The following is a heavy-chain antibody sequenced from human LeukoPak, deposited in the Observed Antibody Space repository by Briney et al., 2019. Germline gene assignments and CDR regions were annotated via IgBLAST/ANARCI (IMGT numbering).Heavy chain of an antibody. V-gene: IGHV4-39*01. J-gene: IGHJ5*02. Sequence: SETLSLTCTVSGGSNPTKNFYWGWIRQPPGKGLEWIGSVFYSGRTYYNPSLKSRVTIFVDPSKNQFSLNLRSVTAADTAVYYCARHERCSSINCIYNWFDPWGQGTLVIVSS. CDR3: ARHERCSSINCIYNWFDP. CDR1: GGSNPTKNFY. CDR2: VFYSGRT. D-gene: IGHD2-2*01.